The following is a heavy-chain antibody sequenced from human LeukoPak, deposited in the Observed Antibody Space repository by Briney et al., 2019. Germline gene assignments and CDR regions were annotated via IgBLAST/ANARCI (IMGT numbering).Heavy chain of an antibody. D-gene: IGHD6-19*01. CDR2: IYSGGST. CDR1: GFTVSSNY. J-gene: IGHJ4*02. V-gene: IGHV3-53*01. CDR3: ARGPEKHSGWHAEV. Sequence: GGSLRLSCAASGFTVSSNYMSWVRQAPGKGLEWVSVIYSGGSTYYADSVKGRFTISRDNSKNTLYLQMNSLRAEDTAVYYCARGPEKHSGWHAEVWGQGTLVTVSS.